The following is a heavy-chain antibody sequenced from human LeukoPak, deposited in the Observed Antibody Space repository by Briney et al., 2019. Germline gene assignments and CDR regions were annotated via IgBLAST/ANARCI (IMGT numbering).Heavy chain of an antibody. CDR3: ARGQHRVTYSDDAFDI. Sequence: GGSLRLSCAASGFTFSSYAMHWVRQAPGKGLEWVAVISYAGSNKFYADSVRGRVTISRDNSKNTLYLQMNNLKTEDTAVYYCARGQHRVTYSDDAFDIWGQGTMVTVSS. CDR2: ISYAGSNK. D-gene: IGHD4-11*01. V-gene: IGHV3-30-3*01. CDR1: GFTFSSYA. J-gene: IGHJ3*02.